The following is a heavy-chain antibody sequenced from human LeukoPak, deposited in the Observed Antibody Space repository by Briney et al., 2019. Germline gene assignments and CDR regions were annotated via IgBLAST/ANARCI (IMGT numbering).Heavy chain of an antibody. J-gene: IGHJ4*02. Sequence: ASVKVSCKVSGYTLTELSMHWVRQAPGKGLEWMGGFDPEDGETIYAQKFQGGVTMTEDTSTDTAYMELSSLRSEDTAVYYCATDLWVAGTSSVYWGQGTLVTVSS. V-gene: IGHV1-24*01. D-gene: IGHD6-19*01. CDR2: FDPEDGET. CDR1: GYTLTELS. CDR3: ATDLWVAGTSSVY.